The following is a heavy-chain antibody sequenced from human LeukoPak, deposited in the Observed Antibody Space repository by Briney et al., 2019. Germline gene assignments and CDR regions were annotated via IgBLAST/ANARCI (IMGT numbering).Heavy chain of an antibody. CDR2: IYTSGST. J-gene: IGHJ5*02. CDR3: ARGRARGIAAAGNWFDP. Sequence: PSETLSLTCTVSGGSISSYYWSWIRQPAGKGLEWIGRIYTSGSTNYNPSLKSRVTISVDTSKNQFSLKLSSVTAADTAVYYCARGRARGIAAAGNWFDPWGQGTLVTVSS. V-gene: IGHV4-4*07. D-gene: IGHD6-13*01. CDR1: GGSISSYY.